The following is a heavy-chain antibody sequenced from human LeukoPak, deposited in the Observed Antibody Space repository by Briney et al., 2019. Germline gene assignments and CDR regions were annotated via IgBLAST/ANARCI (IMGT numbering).Heavy chain of an antibody. D-gene: IGHD3-22*01. CDR1: GFTFNTYT. J-gene: IGHJ3*02. CDR2: VGRDGSI. CDR3: ARRYYDTTGYAFDI. V-gene: IGHV3-21*01. Sequence: PGGSLRLSCAASGFTFNTYTMNWVRQAPGKGLEWISCVGRDGSIHYADSVKGRITISRDNAKNSLFLQMNSLRAEDTAIYYCARRYYDTTGYAFDIWGQGTMVTVSS.